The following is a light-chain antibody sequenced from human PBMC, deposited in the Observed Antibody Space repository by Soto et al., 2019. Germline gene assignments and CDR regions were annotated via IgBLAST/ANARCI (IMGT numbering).Light chain of an antibody. Sequence: EIVMTQSPATLSVSPGERATLSCRASQSVSSKLAWYQQKPGQAPRLLIYGASTRATGIPARFSGSGSGTEFTLTISSLQSEDFAGYYCQQYHNWPPWTFGQGTKVEIK. J-gene: IGKJ1*01. CDR3: QQYHNWPPWT. CDR2: GAS. V-gene: IGKV3-15*01. CDR1: QSVSSK.